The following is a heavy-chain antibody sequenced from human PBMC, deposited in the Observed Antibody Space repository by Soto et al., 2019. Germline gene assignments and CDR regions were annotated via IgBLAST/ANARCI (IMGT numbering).Heavy chain of an antibody. CDR3: ARGDCVGGTCYSLAGSCYYYMDV. V-gene: IGHV3-74*01. CDR2: INNDGSVS. J-gene: IGHJ6*03. Sequence: EVQLVESGGGLVQPGGSLRLSCVASGFTFSNYWMYWVRQAPGAGLVWVSRINNDGSVSSYADSVKGRLTISRDNVKNTLYLQMDRLRAEDTAVYYCARGDCVGGTCYSLAGSCYYYMDVWGKGTTVTVFS. D-gene: IGHD2-15*01. CDR1: GFTFSNYW.